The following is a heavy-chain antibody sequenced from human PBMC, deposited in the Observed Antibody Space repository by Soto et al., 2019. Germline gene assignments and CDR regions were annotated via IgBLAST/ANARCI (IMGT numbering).Heavy chain of an antibody. Sequence: SETLSLTCAVYGGSFSGYYWSWIRQPPGKGLEWIGEINHSGSTNYNPSLKSRVTISVDTSKNQFSLKLSSVTAADTAVYYCARRRITIFGVVKGSNWFDPWGQGTLVTVSS. D-gene: IGHD3-3*01. J-gene: IGHJ5*02. CDR3: ARRRITIFGVVKGSNWFDP. V-gene: IGHV4-34*01. CDR2: INHSGST. CDR1: GGSFSGYY.